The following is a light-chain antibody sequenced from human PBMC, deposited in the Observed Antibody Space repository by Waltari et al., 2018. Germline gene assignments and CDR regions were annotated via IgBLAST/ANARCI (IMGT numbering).Light chain of an antibody. CDR1: RSVSSN. V-gene: IGKV3-15*01. CDR2: GAS. J-gene: IGKJ1*01. CDR3: QQYNNWPPWT. Sequence: EIVMTQSPATLSVSPGERATLSCRASRSVSSNLAWYQQKPGQAPRLLRYGASTRATGIPARFSGSGSGTEFTLTISSMQSEDFAVYYCQQYNNWPPWTFGQGTKVEIK.